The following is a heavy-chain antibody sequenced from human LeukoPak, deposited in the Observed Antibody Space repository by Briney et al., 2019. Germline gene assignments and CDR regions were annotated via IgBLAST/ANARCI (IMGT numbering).Heavy chain of an antibody. CDR3: ARSMKVAVHQPAARTTRWFDP. V-gene: IGHV4-34*01. CDR2: INHSGST. J-gene: IGHJ5*02. D-gene: IGHD6-13*01. CDR1: GGSISGYY. Sequence: PSETLSLTCAVYGGSISGYYWSWIRQPPGKGLEWIGEINHSGSTNYNPSLKSRVTISVDTSKNQFSLKLGSATAADTAVYCCARSMKVAVHQPAARTTRWFDPWGQGTLVTVSS.